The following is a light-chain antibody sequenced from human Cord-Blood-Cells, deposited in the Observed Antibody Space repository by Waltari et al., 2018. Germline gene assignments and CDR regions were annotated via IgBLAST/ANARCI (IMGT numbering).Light chain of an antibody. CDR1: SSDVGRYNL. V-gene: IGLV2-23*01. Sequence: QSALTQPASVSGSPGQSNTISCTGTSSDVGRYNLVSCYQQPPGKAPKLMIYEGSKRPSGVSNRFSGSKSGNTASLTISGLQAEDEADYYCCSYAGSSTWVFGGGTKLTVL. CDR3: CSYAGSSTWV. J-gene: IGLJ3*02. CDR2: EGS.